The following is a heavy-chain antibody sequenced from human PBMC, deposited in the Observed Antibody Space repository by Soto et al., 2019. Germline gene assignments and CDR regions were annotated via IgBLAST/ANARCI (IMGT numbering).Heavy chain of an antibody. V-gene: IGHV4-59*01. D-gene: IGHD4-17*01. CDR2: IYYSGST. Sequence: TSETLSLTCTVSGGSISSYYWSWIRQPPGKGLEWIGYIYYSGSTNYNPSLKSRVTISVVTSKNQFSLKLSSVTTADTAVYYCARNRNYGDYPMDYWGQGTLVTVSS. J-gene: IGHJ4*02. CDR1: GGSISSYY. CDR3: ARNRNYGDYPMDY.